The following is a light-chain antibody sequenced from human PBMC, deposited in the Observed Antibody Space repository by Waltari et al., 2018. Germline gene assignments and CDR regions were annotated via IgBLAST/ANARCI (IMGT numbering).Light chain of an antibody. CDR2: HVT. Sequence: QSALTQPVSVSGSLGQSITIPCTGPSSDIGAYDSVSWYQQHPGRAPTLMIFHVTERPSGISNRFSGSKSGNTASLTISGLQTEDEADYYCSSYTTSGTLVFGGGTKLTIL. V-gene: IGLV2-14*03. J-gene: IGLJ2*01. CDR1: SSDIGAYDS. CDR3: SSYTTSGTLV.